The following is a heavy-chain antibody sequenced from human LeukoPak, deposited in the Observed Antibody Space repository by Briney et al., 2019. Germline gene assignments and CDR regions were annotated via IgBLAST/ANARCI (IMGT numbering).Heavy chain of an antibody. J-gene: IGHJ4*02. D-gene: IGHD5-18*01. CDR1: GLSFSTSS. CDR3: ARDARSHCGTDARYGPYFDY. Sequence: PGRSLRLSCAASGLSFSTSSMSWVRQTPRNGLEWISYIRGSSTTIYYADSVEGRFTISRDNARNSLYRQMNDLRAEDTGVYFCARDARSHCGTDARYGPYFDYWGQGSLVTVSS. CDR2: IRGSSTTI. V-gene: IGHV3-48*01.